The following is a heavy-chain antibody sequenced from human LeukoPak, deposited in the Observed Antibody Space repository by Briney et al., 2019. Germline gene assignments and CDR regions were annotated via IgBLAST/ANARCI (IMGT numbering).Heavy chain of an antibody. Sequence: GGSLRLSCAASGFTVSSNYMSWVRQAPGKGLEWVANIKEDGSEKYYVDSVKGRFTISRDNAKNSLYLQMNSLRAEDTAVYYCQRDFYGYWGQGILVTVSS. J-gene: IGHJ4*02. CDR2: IKEDGSEK. CDR3: QRDFYGY. CDR1: GFTVSSNY. D-gene: IGHD2/OR15-2a*01. V-gene: IGHV3-7*04.